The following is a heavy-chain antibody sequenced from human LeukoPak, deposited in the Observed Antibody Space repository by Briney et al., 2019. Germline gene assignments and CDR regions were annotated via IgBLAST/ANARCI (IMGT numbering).Heavy chain of an antibody. J-gene: IGHJ5*02. CDR2: IYYSGST. CDR3: ARHLLWFGELLYPSWFDP. D-gene: IGHD3-10*01. CDR1: GGSISSSSYY. V-gene: IGHV4-39*01. Sequence: SETLSLTCTVSGGSISSSSYYWGWIRQPPGTGLEWIGSIYYSGSTYYNPSLKSRVTISVDTSKNQFSLKLSSVTAADTAVYYCARHLLWFGELLYPSWFDPWGQGTLVTVSS.